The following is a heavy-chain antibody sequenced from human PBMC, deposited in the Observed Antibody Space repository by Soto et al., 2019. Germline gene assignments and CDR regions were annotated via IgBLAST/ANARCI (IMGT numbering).Heavy chain of an antibody. CDR3: ARNGYCSGGSCYKYYFDY. CDR1: GGSISSGGYS. D-gene: IGHD2-15*01. V-gene: IGHV4-30-2*01. Sequence: SETLSLTCAVSGGSISSGGYSWSWIRQPPGKGLEWIGYIYHSGSTYYNPSLKSRVTISVDRSKNQFSLNLSSVTAADTAVYYCARNGYCSGGSCYKYYFDYWGQGTLVTSPQ. J-gene: IGHJ4*02. CDR2: IYHSGST.